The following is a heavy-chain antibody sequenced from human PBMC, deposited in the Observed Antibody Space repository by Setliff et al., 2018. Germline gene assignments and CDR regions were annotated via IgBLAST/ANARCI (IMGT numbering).Heavy chain of an antibody. CDR1: GFSFSNYY. J-gene: IGHJ4*02. CDR2: ISSTINTM. Sequence: GGSLRLSCVASGFSFSNYYMSWVRQAPGKGLEWISYISSTINTMYYADSVKGRFTISRDNAKNTLYLQMNSLRLEDTAFYYCARDHGGYNSLDYWGQGTLVTVSS. V-gene: IGHV3-48*04. CDR3: ARDHGGYNSLDY. D-gene: IGHD5-12*01.